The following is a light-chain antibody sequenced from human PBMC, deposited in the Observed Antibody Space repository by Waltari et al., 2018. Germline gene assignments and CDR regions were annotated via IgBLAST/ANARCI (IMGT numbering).Light chain of an antibody. V-gene: IGLV2-23*02. J-gene: IGLJ2*01. CDR2: AVS. CDR1: SSDVGNYKR. CDR3: SSDAGYSKGV. Sequence: QSALTQPASVSGSPGQSITISCTGTSSDVGNYKRVSWYQQPPGKAPKLRIYAVSKRPWGFCDGFSGSKSGDMASLTISGLPPEDEAEYFGSSDAGYSKGVFGGGTKVTVL.